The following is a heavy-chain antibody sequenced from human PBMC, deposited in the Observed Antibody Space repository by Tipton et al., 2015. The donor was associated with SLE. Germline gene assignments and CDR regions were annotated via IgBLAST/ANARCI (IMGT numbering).Heavy chain of an antibody. D-gene: IGHD6-6*01. J-gene: IGHJ6*03. Sequence: SLRLSCAASGFTFSSYAMHWVRQAPGKGLEWVAVISYDGSNKYYADSVKGRFTISRDNSKNTLYLQMNSLRAEDTAVYYCARDKGIAARPGYYYMDVWGKGTTVTVSS. CDR3: ARDKGIAARPGYYYMDV. CDR1: GFTFSSYA. V-gene: IGHV3-30*04. CDR2: ISYDGSNK.